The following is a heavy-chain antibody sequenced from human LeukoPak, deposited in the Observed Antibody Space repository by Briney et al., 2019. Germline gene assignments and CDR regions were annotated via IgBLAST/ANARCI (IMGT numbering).Heavy chain of an antibody. V-gene: IGHV3-33*01. J-gene: IGHJ5*02. CDR2: QWYDGSNK. CDR3: ARDREQTTVTTGGFDP. Sequence: GGTLRLSCAASGFTFSSYGMHWVRQAPGKGLEWVAVQWYDGSNKYYADSVKGRFTISRDNSKNTLYLQMNSLRAEDTAVYYCARDREQTTVTTGGFDPWGQGTLVTVSS. D-gene: IGHD4-17*01. CDR1: GFTFSSYG.